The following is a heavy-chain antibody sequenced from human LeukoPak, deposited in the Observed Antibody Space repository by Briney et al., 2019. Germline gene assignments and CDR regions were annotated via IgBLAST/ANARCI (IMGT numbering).Heavy chain of an antibody. D-gene: IGHD4-23*01. CDR1: GGSLSSYY. CDR2: VSYSGNT. J-gene: IGHJ5*02. Sequence: SETLSLTCTVSGGSLSSYYWSWIRQPPGKGLEWIGCVSYSGNTNYNPSLKSRVTISVDTSKNQFSLKLTSVTAADTAVYYCARGRDGGNYTPLDLWGQGTLVTVSS. CDR3: ARGRDGGNYTPLDL. V-gene: IGHV4-59*01.